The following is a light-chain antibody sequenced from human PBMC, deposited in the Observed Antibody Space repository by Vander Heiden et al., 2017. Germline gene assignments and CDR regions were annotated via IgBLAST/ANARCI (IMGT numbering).Light chain of an antibody. CDR1: QSVSDY. V-gene: IGKV1-5*03. J-gene: IGKJ1*01. Sequence: DIQMTQSPYTLSAFVGDRVTITCRASQSVSDYLAWYQQKPGKAPNLLIYQASNLKSGVPSRFSGTGSGTEFTLTISSLQPDDFATYYCQQDYSYSTFGQGTKVEI. CDR2: QAS. CDR3: QQDYSYST.